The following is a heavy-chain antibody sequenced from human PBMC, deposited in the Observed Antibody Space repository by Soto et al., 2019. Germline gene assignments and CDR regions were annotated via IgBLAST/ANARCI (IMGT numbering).Heavy chain of an antibody. CDR2: IYHSGTA. J-gene: IGHJ4*02. CDR3: ARVRAYSYGYEDY. V-gene: IGHV4-30-4*01. CDR1: GGSMSSDDYY. Sequence: HVQLQESGPGLLKPSQTLSLTCTVSGGSMSSDDYYWSWIRQSPGKGLEWIAYIYHSGTAYYNPSLKSRISISVDTSKNQFSLKLNSVTAADTAVYYCARVRAYSYGYEDYWGQGTLVTVSS. D-gene: IGHD3-16*01.